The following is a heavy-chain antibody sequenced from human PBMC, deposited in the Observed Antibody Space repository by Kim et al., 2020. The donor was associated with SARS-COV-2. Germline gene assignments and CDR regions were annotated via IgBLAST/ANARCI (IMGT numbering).Heavy chain of an antibody. V-gene: IGHV4-59*13. CDR3: ARLETVQLDS. D-gene: IGHD1-1*01. J-gene: IGHJ4*02. Sequence: SDTLSLTCTVSGGPISSYYWSWIRQPPGKGLEWIGYIYYSGSTNYNPSLKSRVTISVDTSKNQFSLKLSSVTAADTAVYYCARLETVQLDSWGQGTLVTVSS. CDR2: IYYSGST. CDR1: GGPISSYY.